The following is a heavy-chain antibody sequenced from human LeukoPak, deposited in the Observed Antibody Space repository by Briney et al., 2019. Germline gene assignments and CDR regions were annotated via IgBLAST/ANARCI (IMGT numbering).Heavy chain of an antibody. CDR2: INHSGST. D-gene: IGHD2-2*01. Sequence: SETLSLTCAVYGGSFSGYYWSWLRQPPGKGLEWIGEINHSGSTNYNPSLKSRVTISVDTSKNQFSLKLSSVTAADTAVYYCARGLYCSSTSCYGGWFDPWGQGTLVTVSS. V-gene: IGHV4-34*01. J-gene: IGHJ5*02. CDR3: ARGLYCSSTSCYGGWFDP. CDR1: GGSFSGYY.